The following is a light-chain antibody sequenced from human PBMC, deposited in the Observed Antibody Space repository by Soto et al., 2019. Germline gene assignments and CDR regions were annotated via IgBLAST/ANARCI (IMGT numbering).Light chain of an antibody. Sequence: DIQMTQSPSTLSASVGDRVTITCRASQSVSNSLAWYQQKPGKAPKNLIYGASNLQRGVTSRFSGSGSGTEFSLTISSLQFDDFATYYCQQYNSYPLTFGGGTKVDIK. CDR2: GAS. CDR3: QQYNSYPLT. CDR1: QSVSNS. V-gene: IGKV1-5*03. J-gene: IGKJ4*01.